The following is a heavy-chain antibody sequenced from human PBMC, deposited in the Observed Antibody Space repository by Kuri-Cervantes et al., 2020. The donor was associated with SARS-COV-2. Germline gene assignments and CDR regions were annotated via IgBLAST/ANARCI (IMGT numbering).Heavy chain of an antibody. CDR3: AIYDFWSGYSLH. D-gene: IGHD3-3*01. Sequence: ASVKVSCKVSGYTLTELSMHWVRQAPGKGLEWMGGFDPEDGETIYAQKFQGRVTITRNTSISTAYMELSSLRSEDTAVYYCAIYDFWSGYSLHWGQGTLVTVSS. J-gene: IGHJ4*02. CDR1: GYTLTELS. V-gene: IGHV1-24*01. CDR2: FDPEDGET.